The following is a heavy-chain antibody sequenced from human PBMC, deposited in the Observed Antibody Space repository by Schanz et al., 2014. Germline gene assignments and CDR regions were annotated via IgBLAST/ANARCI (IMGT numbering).Heavy chain of an antibody. CDR1: GFTFSSYA. CDR2: INWSDGGST. CDR3: AASSGWHPSTDY. J-gene: IGHJ4*02. D-gene: IGHD6-19*01. V-gene: IGHV3-20*04. Sequence: EVQLVQSGGGLVQPGGSLRLSCAASGFTFSSYAMSWVRQAPGKGLEWVSRINWSDGGSTGYADSVRGRFTISRDNAKSSLYLQMNSLRVEDTAVYYCAASSGWHPSTDYWGQGTLVTVSS.